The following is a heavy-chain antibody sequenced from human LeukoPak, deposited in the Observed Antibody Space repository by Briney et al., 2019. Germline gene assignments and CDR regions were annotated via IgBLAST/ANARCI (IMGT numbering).Heavy chain of an antibody. V-gene: IGHV1-69*01. CDR3: ARDDLGVNIAARPEY. J-gene: IGHJ4*02. CDR1: GGTFSSYA. CDR2: IIPIFGTA. Sequence: SVKVSCKASGGTFSSYAISWVRQAPGQGLEWMGGIIPIFGTANYAQKFQGRVTITADESTSTAYMELSSLRSEDTAVYYCARDDLGVNIAARPEYWGQGTLVTVSS. D-gene: IGHD6-6*01.